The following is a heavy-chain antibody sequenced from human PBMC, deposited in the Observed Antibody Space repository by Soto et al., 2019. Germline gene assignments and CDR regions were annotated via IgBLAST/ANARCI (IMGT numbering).Heavy chain of an antibody. D-gene: IGHD6-19*01. Sequence: EVQLLESGGNLVQPGGSLRLSCAASGFTFNSYAMSWVRQAPGKGLEWVSGISGSGENTYYVDSVRGRFTISRDNSKNTLYLQMNSLRVEDSAVYYCAKSTGCRSGWYAAFWGQGTLVTVSS. CDR1: GFTFNSYA. CDR2: ISGSGENT. V-gene: IGHV3-23*01. J-gene: IGHJ4*02. CDR3: AKSTGCRSGWYAAF.